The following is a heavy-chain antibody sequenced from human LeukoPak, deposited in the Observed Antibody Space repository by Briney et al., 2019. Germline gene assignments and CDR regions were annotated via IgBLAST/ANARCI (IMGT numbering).Heavy chain of an antibody. D-gene: IGHD3-22*01. V-gene: IGHV3-23*01. J-gene: IGHJ4*02. CDR3: AKQAGNYYDSSGYQPYFDY. CDR1: GFTFSSYA. CDR2: ISGSGGST. Sequence: QSGGSLRLSCAASGFTFSSYAMSWVRQAPGKGLEWVSAISGSGGSTYYADSVKGRFTISRDNSKNTLYLQMNSLRAEDTAVYYCAKQAGNYYDSSGYQPYFDYWGQGTLVTVSS.